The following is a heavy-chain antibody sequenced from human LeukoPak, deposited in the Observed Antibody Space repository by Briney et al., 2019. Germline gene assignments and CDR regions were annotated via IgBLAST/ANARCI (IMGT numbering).Heavy chain of an antibody. V-gene: IGHV1-69*13. CDR1: GGTFSSYA. CDR3: AHYYDSKVDY. J-gene: IGHJ4*02. D-gene: IGHD3-22*01. Sequence: ASVKVSCKASGGTFSSYAISWVRQAPGQGLEWMGGIITIFGTANYAQKFQGRVTITADESTSTAYMELSSLRSEDTAVYYCAHYYDSKVDYWGQGTLVTVSS. CDR2: IITIFGTA.